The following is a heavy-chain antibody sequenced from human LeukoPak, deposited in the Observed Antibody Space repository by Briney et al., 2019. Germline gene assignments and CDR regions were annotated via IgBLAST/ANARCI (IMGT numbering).Heavy chain of an antibody. V-gene: IGHV3-64*04. CDR2: ISSNGGST. CDR1: GFTFSSNA. CDR3: ARFTHGGDFDY. J-gene: IGHJ4*02. Sequence: PGGSLRLSCSASGFTFSSNAMHWVRQVPGKGLEYVSAISSNGGSTYYADSVKGRFTISRDNSKNTLYLQMNSLRAEDTAVYYCARFTHGGDFDYWGQGTLVTVSS. D-gene: IGHD2-21*01.